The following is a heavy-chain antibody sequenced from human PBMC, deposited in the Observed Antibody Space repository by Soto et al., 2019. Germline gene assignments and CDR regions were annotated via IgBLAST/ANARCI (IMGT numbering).Heavy chain of an antibody. CDR3: ARVGIGCSSTSCYKGAFDI. CDR1: GGSVSSGSYY. V-gene: IGHV4-61*01. CDR2: IYYSGST. D-gene: IGHD2-2*02. Sequence: ETLSLTCTVSGGSVSSGSYYWSWIRQPPGKGLEWIGYIYYSGSTNYNPSLKSRVTISVDTSKNQFSLKLSSMTAADTAVYYCARVGIGCSSTSCYKGAFDIWGQGTMVTVSS. J-gene: IGHJ3*02.